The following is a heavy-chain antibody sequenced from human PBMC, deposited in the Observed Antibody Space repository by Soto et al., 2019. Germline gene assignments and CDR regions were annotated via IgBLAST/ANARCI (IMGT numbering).Heavy chain of an antibody. Sequence: GGSLRLSCAACVFPVSSTWMHWVRQAPGKWLVWFSRMNIDGSITTXADSVQGRXTISRYNSKNTXYLQRXSLSAEDTAVYYCARAVAAPGTDYWGQGX. CDR2: MNIDGSIT. J-gene: IGHJ4*02. CDR1: VFPVSSTW. CDR3: ARAVAAPGTDY. D-gene: IGHD6-13*01. V-gene: IGHV3-74*03.